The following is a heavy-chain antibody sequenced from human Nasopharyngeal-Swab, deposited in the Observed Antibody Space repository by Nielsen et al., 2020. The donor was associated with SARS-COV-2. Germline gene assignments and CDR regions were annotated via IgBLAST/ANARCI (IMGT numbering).Heavy chain of an antibody. J-gene: IGHJ6*01. CDR1: GFKFDEYT. CDR2: IGWVATNK. CDR3: AKEGGPWGDYFYAMDV. V-gene: IGHV3-43*01. D-gene: IGHD3-16*01. Sequence: GGSLRLSCAASGFKFDEYTMHWVRQAPGKGLEWVSLIGWVATNKYYAASLRGRFTVSRDNSRNSLYLEVNNVRVDDTGIYYCAKEGGPWGDYFYAMDVWVQGATVTVSS.